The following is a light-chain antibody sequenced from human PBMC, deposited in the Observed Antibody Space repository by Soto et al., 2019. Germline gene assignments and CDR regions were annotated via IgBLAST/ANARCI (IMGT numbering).Light chain of an antibody. Sequence: DIQLTQSPSTLSASVGDRVTITCRASQCISSWLAWYQQKPGKAPKLLIYKASSLESGVPSRFSASGSGTEFTLTINSLQPDDFATYYCQQYNSYPMVTFGPGTKVDIK. V-gene: IGKV1-5*03. CDR1: QCISSW. CDR3: QQYNSYPMVT. CDR2: KAS. J-gene: IGKJ3*01.